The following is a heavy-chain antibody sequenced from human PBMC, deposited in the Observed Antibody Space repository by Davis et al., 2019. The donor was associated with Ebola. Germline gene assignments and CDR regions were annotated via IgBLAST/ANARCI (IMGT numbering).Heavy chain of an antibody. CDR1: GSSTSSDSF. J-gene: IGHJ2*01. Sequence: MPSETLSLTCTVSGSSTSSDSFWGWIRHPPGKGLEWPGSIYHIGSTYYNPSLKSRVTISVDTSKNQFSLKLNSVTAADTAVYYCARRVTTVVIDYWYFDLWGRGTLVTVSS. D-gene: IGHD4-23*01. V-gene: IGHV4-38-2*02. CDR2: IYHIGST. CDR3: ARRVTTVVIDYWYFDL.